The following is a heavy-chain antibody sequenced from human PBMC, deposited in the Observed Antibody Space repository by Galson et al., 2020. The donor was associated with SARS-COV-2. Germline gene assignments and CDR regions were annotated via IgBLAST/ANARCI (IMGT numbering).Heavy chain of an antibody. J-gene: IGHJ3*02. V-gene: IGHV4-59*01. Sequence: SETLSLTCSVSGAPIDSYYWSWIRQSPGKGLEWIACMYYSGGAKYNPSLKSRLIISLDTSKNEFSLKLSSVTAADTAVYYCARSHVGNSRDAFDIWGQGTMVSVSS. CDR3: ARSHVGNSRDAFDI. CDR1: GAPIDSYY. D-gene: IGHD2-15*01. CDR2: MYYSGGA.